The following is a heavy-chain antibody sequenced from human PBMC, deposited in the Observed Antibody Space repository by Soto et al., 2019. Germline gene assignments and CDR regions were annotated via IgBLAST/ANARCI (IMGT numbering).Heavy chain of an antibody. V-gene: IGHV5-51*01. D-gene: IGHD3-3*01. CDR2: IYPGDSDT. CDR3: ARHITVGWYYYYGMDV. CDR1: GYSFTSYW. J-gene: IGHJ6*02. Sequence: GESLKISCKGSGYSFTSYWIGWVRQMPGKGLEWMGIIYPGDSDTRYSPSFQGQVTISADKSISTAYLQWSSLKASDTAVYYCARHITVGWYYYYGMDVWGQGTTVTVSS.